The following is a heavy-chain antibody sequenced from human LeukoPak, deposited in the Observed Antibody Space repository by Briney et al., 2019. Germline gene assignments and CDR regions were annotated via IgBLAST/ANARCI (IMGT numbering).Heavy chain of an antibody. V-gene: IGHV1-2*02. CDR3: ARGGDIGWYSWFDP. J-gene: IGHJ5*02. CDR1: GYTFTGHY. D-gene: IGHD6-19*01. CDR2: INPNSEGT. Sequence: ASVNVSYKASGYTFTGHYMHWVRQAPAQGLEGMGGINPNSEGTNYAQKYQGRVTMTRDTTISTAYMELSRLRSDAAAAYYCARGGDIGWYSWFDPWGQGTLVTVSS.